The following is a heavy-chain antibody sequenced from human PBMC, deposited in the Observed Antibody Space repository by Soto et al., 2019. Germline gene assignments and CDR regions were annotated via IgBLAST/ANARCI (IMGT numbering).Heavy chain of an antibody. Sequence: QVQLVQSGAEVKRPGSSVKVSCKASGGKFSTFAINWVRQAPGHGLEWMGGIIPLFGEANYARKFQGRVTLTADESTTTAFMELSRLRSDDTAVYYCARGVYSGGPTDDYVNW. D-gene: IGHD3-10*02. V-gene: IGHV1-69*01. CDR2: IIPLFGEA. CDR3: ARGVYSGGPTDDYVNW. CDR1: GGKFSTFA. J-gene: IGHJ5*01.